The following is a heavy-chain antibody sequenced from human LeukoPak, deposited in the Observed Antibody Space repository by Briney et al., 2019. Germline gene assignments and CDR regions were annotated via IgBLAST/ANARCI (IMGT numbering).Heavy chain of an antibody. J-gene: IGHJ3*02. V-gene: IGHV4-4*07. CDR1: GGSISSYY. CDR2: IYTSEST. CDR3: AGVPHDYGDYEAFDI. Sequence: SETLSLTCTVSGGSISSYYWSWIRQPAGKGLEWIGRIYTSESTNYNPSLKSRVTMSIDTSKNQFSLKLSSVTAADTAIYYCAGVPHDYGDYEAFDIWGRGTMVTVSS. D-gene: IGHD4-17*01.